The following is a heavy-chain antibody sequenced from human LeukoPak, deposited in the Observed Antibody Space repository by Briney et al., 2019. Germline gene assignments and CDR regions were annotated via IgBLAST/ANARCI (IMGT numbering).Heavy chain of an antibody. CDR3: ARTPTGPYYYYYGMDV. Sequence: SETLSLTCTVSGGSISSYYWSWIRQPAGKGLEWIGRIYTSGSTNYNPSHKSRVTMSVDTSKNQFSLKLSSVTAADTAVYYCARTPTGPYYYYYGMDVWGQGTTVTVSS. CDR1: GGSISSYY. J-gene: IGHJ6*02. D-gene: IGHD4-11*01. V-gene: IGHV4-4*07. CDR2: IYTSGST.